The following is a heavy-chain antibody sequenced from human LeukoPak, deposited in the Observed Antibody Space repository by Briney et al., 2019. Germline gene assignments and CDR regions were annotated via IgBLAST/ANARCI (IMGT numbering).Heavy chain of an antibody. CDR2: LRSKTYTETT. D-gene: IGHD3-16*01. CDR1: GFTFGDYA. CDR3: SRVAGGSYYYYYMVV. Sequence: GESLRLSRAVSGFTFGDYAMSWVRQAPGKGLQWVGFLRSKTYTETTEYAASVKGRFIISIDDSKSIAYLQMNSLKTEDTAVYYCSRVAGGSYYYYYMVVWGKGTTVSVSS. V-gene: IGHV3-49*04. J-gene: IGHJ6*03.